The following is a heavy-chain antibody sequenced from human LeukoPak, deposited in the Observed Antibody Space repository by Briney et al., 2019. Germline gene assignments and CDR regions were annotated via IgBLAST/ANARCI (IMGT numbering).Heavy chain of an antibody. D-gene: IGHD2-15*01. Sequence: GASVKVSCKASGGTFSSYAISWVRQAPGQRLEWMGRIIPILGIANYAQKFQGRVTITADKSTSTAYMELSSLRSEDTAVYYCARSPLGYCSGGSCYSFHYWGQGTLVTVSS. J-gene: IGHJ4*02. CDR1: GGTFSSYA. CDR2: IIPILGIA. CDR3: ARSPLGYCSGGSCYSFHY. V-gene: IGHV1-69*04.